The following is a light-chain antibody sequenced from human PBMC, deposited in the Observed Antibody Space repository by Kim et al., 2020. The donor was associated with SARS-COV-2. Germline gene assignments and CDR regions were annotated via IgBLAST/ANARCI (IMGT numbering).Light chain of an antibody. CDR2: QAS. J-gene: IGKJ1*01. V-gene: IGKV1-5*03. Sequence: IQMTQSPSTLSASVGDRVTITCRASQSITNWLAWFQQKPGKAPKLLIYQASNLESGVPSRFSGSGSATEFTLTISSLHTDDFATYYCQEYDTDSGTFGQGTKVEIK. CDR1: QSITNW. CDR3: QEYDTDSGT.